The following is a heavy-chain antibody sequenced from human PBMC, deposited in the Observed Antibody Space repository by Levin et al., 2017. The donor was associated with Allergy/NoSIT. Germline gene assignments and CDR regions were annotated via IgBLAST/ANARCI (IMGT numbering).Heavy chain of an antibody. J-gene: IGHJ3*02. Sequence: GGSLRLSCAASGFTFDDYAMHWVRQAPGKGLEWVSGISWNSGSIGYADSVKGRFTISRDNAKNSLYLQMNSLRAEDTALYYCAKALPQQQLVADDAFDIWGQGTMVTVSS. V-gene: IGHV3-9*01. CDR2: ISWNSGSI. CDR1: GFTFDDYA. D-gene: IGHD6-13*01. CDR3: AKALPQQQLVADDAFDI.